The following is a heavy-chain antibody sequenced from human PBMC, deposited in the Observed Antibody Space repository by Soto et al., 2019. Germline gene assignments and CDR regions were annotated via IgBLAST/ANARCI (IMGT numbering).Heavy chain of an antibody. Sequence: VESGGGVVQPGRSLRLSCAASGFTFSTYGMHWVRQAPGKGLEWVAVISYDGNNKYYADSVKGRFTISRDNSKNTLYLQMSSLRAEDTVVYYCAKSLYNWNDGFFDYWGQGTLVTVSS. CDR1: GFTFSTYG. CDR3: AKSLYNWNDGFFDY. V-gene: IGHV3-30*18. D-gene: IGHD1-1*01. J-gene: IGHJ4*02. CDR2: ISYDGNNK.